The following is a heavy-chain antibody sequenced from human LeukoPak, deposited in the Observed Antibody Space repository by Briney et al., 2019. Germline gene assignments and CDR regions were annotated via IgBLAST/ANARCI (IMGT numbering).Heavy chain of an antibody. Sequence: PSQTLSLTCTVSGGSISSGSYYWSWIRQPAGKGLEWIGRMYTSESTNYNPSLKSRVTISVDTSKNQFSLKLSSVTAADTAVYYCARDSPLFGVVTILDYWSQGTLVTVSS. V-gene: IGHV4-61*02. CDR1: GGSISSGSYY. J-gene: IGHJ4*02. CDR3: ARDSPLFGVVTILDY. CDR2: MYTSEST. D-gene: IGHD3-3*01.